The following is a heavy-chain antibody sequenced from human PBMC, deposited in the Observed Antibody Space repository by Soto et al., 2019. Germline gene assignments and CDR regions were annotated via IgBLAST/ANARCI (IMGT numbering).Heavy chain of an antibody. CDR2: LSGSGSLS. CDR3: ARDRGGALDS. CDR1: GFTFNTFA. J-gene: IGHJ4*02. D-gene: IGHD2-15*01. V-gene: IGHV3-23*01. Sequence: QPGGSLRLSCAASGFTFNTFAMAWVRQAPGKGLEWVSALSGSGSLSYYADSVKGRFTISRDNSKNTMYLQMNNLRVDETAVYFCARDRGGALDSWGQGTLVTVSS.